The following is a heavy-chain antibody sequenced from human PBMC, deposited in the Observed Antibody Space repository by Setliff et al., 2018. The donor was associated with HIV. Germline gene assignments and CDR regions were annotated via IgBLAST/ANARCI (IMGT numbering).Heavy chain of an antibody. V-gene: IGHV3-11*04. Sequence: PGGSLRLSCAASGFIFSEHYMSWIRQAPGKGLEWVSYISSGGTILHYADSVKGRFTISRDNAKNSLWLQLDSLKVEDTALYFCVRSLSGNSSTYYWAFDFWGQGAPVTVSS. CDR2: ISSGGTIL. D-gene: IGHD3-22*01. J-gene: IGHJ4*02. CDR3: VRSLSGNSSTYYWAFDF. CDR1: GFIFSEHY.